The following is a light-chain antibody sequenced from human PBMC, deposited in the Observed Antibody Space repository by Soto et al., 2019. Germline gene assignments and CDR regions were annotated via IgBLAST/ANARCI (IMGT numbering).Light chain of an antibody. J-gene: IGKJ1*01. CDR2: GAS. CDR3: QQYGSSPRM. Sequence: IVLTQSPGTLSLSPVERATLSCRASQSVSSSYLAWYQQKPGQAPRLLIYGASSRATGIPDRFSGSGSGTDFTLTISRLEPEDFAVYYCQQYGSSPRMFGQGTKVDIK. CDR1: QSVSSSY. V-gene: IGKV3-20*01.